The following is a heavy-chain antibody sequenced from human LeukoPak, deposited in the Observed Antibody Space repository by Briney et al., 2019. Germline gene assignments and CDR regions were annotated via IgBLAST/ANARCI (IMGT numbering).Heavy chain of an antibody. CDR1: GFTFSSYS. D-gene: IGHD3-10*02. Sequence: GGSLRLSCAASGFTFSSYSINWVRQAPGKGLEWVSSISSSSSYIYYADSVKGRFTISRDNAKNSLYLQMNSLRAEDTAVYYCAELGITMIGGVLGKGTTVTISS. J-gene: IGHJ6*04. CDR3: AELGITMIGGV. CDR2: ISSSSSYI. V-gene: IGHV3-21*01.